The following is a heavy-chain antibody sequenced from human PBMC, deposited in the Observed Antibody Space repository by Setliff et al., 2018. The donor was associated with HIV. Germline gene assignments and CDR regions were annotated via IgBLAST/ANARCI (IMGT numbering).Heavy chain of an antibody. D-gene: IGHD1-26*01. CDR3: ARERTISNDMDV. J-gene: IGHJ6*02. CDR2: IIGSGDTT. CDR1: GFAFSDYA. V-gene: IGHV3-23*01. Sequence: PGGSLRLSCSASGFAFSDYAMSWVRQAPGKGLEWVSAIIGSGDTTYYADSVKGRFTISRDNAKNSLYLQMNSLRAEDTAVYYCARERTISNDMDVWGQGTTVTVSS.